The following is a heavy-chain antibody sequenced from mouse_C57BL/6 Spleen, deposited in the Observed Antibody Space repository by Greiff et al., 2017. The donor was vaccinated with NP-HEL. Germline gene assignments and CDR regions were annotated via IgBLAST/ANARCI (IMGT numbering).Heavy chain of an antibody. CDR1: GYTFTNYW. Sequence: QVHVKQPGAELVKPGASVKLSCKASGYTFTNYWMHWVKQRPGQGLEWIGMIHSNSGSTKDNEKFKSKATLTVDKSSSTAYMQLSSLTSEDSAVYYCASDEGYWGQGTTLTVSS. CDR2: IHSNSGST. CDR3: ASDEGY. J-gene: IGHJ2*01. V-gene: IGHV1-64*01.